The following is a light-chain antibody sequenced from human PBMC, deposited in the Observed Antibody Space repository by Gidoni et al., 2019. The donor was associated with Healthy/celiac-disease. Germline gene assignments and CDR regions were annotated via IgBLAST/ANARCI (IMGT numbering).Light chain of an antibody. Sequence: QSALPQPAPVSGSPGPSITISCTGTSSDVGSYNLVSWYQQHPGKAPKLMIYEVSKRPSGVSNRFSGSKSGNTASLTISGLQAEDEADYYCCSYAGSSTLVVFGGGTKLTVL. J-gene: IGLJ2*01. V-gene: IGLV2-23*02. CDR3: CSYAGSSTLVV. CDR2: EVS. CDR1: SSDVGSYNL.